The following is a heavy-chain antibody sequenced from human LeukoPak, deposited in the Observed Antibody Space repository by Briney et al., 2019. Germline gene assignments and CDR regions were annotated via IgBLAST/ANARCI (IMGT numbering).Heavy chain of an antibody. CDR2: IYPGDSDT. Sequence: HGESLKISCKGSGYSFTSYWIGWVRQMPGKGLEWMGIIYPGDSDTRYSPSFQGQVTTSADKSISTAYLQWSSLKASDTAMYYCAREGRPYYYDSSGYYFDYWGQGTLVTVSS. CDR1: GYSFTSYW. D-gene: IGHD3-22*01. CDR3: AREGRPYYYDSSGYYFDY. V-gene: IGHV5-51*01. J-gene: IGHJ4*02.